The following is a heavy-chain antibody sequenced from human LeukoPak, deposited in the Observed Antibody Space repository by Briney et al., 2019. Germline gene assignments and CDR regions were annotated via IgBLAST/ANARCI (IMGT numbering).Heavy chain of an antibody. CDR2: ISGSGGST. J-gene: IGHJ3*02. V-gene: IGHV3-23*01. Sequence: GGSLRLSCAASGFTFSSYAMSWVRQAPGKGLEWVSAISGSGGSTYYADSVKGRFTISRDNSKNTLYLQMNSLRAEDTAVYYCAKDLRTMIVVVPDALDIWGQGTMVTVSS. CDR3: AKDLRTMIVVVPDALDI. D-gene: IGHD3-22*01. CDR1: GFTFSSYA.